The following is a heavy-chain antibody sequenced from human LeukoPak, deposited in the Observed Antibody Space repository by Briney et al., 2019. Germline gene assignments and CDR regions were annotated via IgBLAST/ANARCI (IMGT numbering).Heavy chain of an antibody. J-gene: IGHJ4*02. CDR1: GDSVSTNSAG. D-gene: IGHD1-26*01. V-gene: IGHV6-1*01. CDR3: TRGGGSHDY. CDR2: TYYRSKWYN. Sequence: SQTLSLTCAISGDSVSTNSAGWNWIRQSPSRGLEWLGRTYYRSKWYNDYAVSVKSRITINPDTSKNQFSLQLNSVTPEDTAVYHCTRGGGSHDYWGQGTLVTVSS.